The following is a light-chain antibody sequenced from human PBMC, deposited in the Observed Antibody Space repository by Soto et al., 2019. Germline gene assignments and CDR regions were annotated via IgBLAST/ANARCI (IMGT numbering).Light chain of an antibody. CDR2: DVS. V-gene: IGLV2-11*01. CDR1: SSDVGGYNY. J-gene: IGLJ2*01. CDR3: CSYAGSYTLGV. Sequence: QSALTQPRSVSGSPGQSVTISCTGTSSDVGGYNYVSWYQQHPGKAPKLMIYDVSKRPSGVPDRFSGSKSGNTASLTISGLQAEDEADYYCCSYAGSYTLGVFGGGTKPTVL.